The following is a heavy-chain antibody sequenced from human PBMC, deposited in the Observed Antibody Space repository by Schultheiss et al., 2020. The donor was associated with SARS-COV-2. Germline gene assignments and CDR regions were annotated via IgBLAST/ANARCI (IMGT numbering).Heavy chain of an antibody. J-gene: IGHJ6*02. CDR1: GGSISSYY. CDR3: ARGYRIAAAGTGGSYYYYYGMDV. V-gene: IGHV4-34*01. Sequence: SETLSLTCTVSGGSISSYYWSWIRQPPGKGLEWIGEINHSGSTNYNPSLKSRVTISVDTSKNQFSLKLSSVTAADTAVYYCARGYRIAAAGTGGSYYYYYGMDVWGQGTTVTVSS. D-gene: IGHD6-13*01. CDR2: INHSGST.